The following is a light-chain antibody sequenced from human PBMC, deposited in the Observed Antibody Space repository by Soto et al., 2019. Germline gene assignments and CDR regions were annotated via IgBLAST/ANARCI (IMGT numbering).Light chain of an antibody. CDR1: QSVLYSTNNKNY. CDR3: QQYYSNPLT. Sequence: DIVMTQSPDSLAVSLGERATINCKSSQSVLYSTNNKNYLAWYQQKPGQPPKLLIYWASFRESGVPDRFSGRGSGTDFTLTISRLQAEDVAVYYCQQYYSNPLTFGGGTKVEIK. V-gene: IGKV4-1*01. J-gene: IGKJ4*01. CDR2: WAS.